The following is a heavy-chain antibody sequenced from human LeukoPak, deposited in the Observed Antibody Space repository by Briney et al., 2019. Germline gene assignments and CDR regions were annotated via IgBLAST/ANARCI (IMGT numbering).Heavy chain of an antibody. CDR3: ARGTPSGAPYYYYYIDV. Sequence: PSETLSLTCTVSGGSIGSYYWSWIRQHPGKGLEWIGYIYYSGSTYYNPSLKSRVTISVDTSKNQFSLKLSSVTAADTAVYYCARGTPSGAPYYYYYIDVWGKGTTVTVSS. D-gene: IGHD1-14*01. V-gene: IGHV4-59*01. CDR2: IYYSGST. J-gene: IGHJ6*03. CDR1: GGSIGSYY.